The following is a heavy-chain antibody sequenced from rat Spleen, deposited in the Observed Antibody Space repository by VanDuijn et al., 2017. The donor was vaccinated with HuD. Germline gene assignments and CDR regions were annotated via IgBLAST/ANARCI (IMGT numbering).Heavy chain of an antibody. CDR3: ARQGYLRDWYFDF. J-gene: IGHJ1*01. CDR2: ISYEGSNS. CDR1: GFTFSDYF. V-gene: IGHV5-29*01. D-gene: IGHD1-11*01. Sequence: EVQLVESDGGLVQPGRSLKVSCAASGFTFSDYFMTWVRQAPPKGLEWVATISYEGSNSYYRDSVKGRFTVSRDNGKSVLYLQMDSLRSEDTATYYCARQGYLRDWYFDFWGPGTMVTVSS.